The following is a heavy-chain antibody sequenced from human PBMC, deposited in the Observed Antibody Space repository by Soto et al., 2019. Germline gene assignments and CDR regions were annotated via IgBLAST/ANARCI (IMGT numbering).Heavy chain of an antibody. Sequence: EVQLLESGGGLVQPGGSLRLSCAASGLPFSSHAMSWVRQAPGKGLEWVSSISISGGNTYYADSVRGRFTIARDNSKNTLYLHMNSLTAEDTAIYDCANERRPNDYWGQGTLVTVSS. CDR2: ISISGGNT. CDR3: ANERRPNDY. J-gene: IGHJ4*02. CDR1: GLPFSSHA. V-gene: IGHV3-23*01.